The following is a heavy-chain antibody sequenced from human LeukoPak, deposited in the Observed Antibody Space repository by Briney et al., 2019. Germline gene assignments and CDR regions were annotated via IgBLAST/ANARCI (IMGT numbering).Heavy chain of an antibody. Sequence: GGSLRLSCAASGFTFSSYWVHWVRQAPGKGLVWVSRINSDGSSTSYADSVKGRFTISRDNAKNTLYLQMNSLRAEDTAVYYCARAIAARRYYYYYYMDVWGKGTTVTVSS. CDR3: ARAIAARRYYYYYYMDV. V-gene: IGHV3-74*01. CDR1: GFTFSSYW. D-gene: IGHD6-6*01. J-gene: IGHJ6*03. CDR2: INSDGSST.